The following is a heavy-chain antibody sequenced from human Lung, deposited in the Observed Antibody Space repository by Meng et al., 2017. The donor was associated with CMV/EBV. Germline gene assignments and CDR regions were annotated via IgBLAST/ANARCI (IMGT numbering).Heavy chain of an antibody. V-gene: IGHV4-59*01. CDR3: ARHGSGSYFYVMDV. J-gene: IGHJ6*02. CDR2: IYYSGST. Sequence: SETLSLXXTVSGGSISSYYWSWIRQPPGKGLEDIGYIYYSGSTSYNPSLKSRATISVDTSKNQFSLKLSSVTAADTAVYYCARHGSGSYFYVMDVWGQGTXVTVSS. D-gene: IGHD3-10*01. CDR1: GGSISSYY.